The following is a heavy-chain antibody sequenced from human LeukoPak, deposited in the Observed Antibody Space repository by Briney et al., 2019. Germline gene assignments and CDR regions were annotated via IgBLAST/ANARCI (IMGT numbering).Heavy chain of an antibody. Sequence: SVKVSCKASGGTFSSYAISWARQAPGQGLEWMGGIIPIFGTANYAQKFQGRVTITADESTSTAYMELSSLRSEDTAVYYCARRVMTTVTTIVDYWGQGTLVTVSS. V-gene: IGHV1-69*13. CDR2: IIPIFGTA. D-gene: IGHD4-11*01. J-gene: IGHJ4*02. CDR3: ARRVMTTVTTIVDY. CDR1: GGTFSSYA.